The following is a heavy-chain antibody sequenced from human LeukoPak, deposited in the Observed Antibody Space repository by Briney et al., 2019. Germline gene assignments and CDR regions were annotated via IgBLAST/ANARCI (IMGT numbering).Heavy chain of an antibody. Sequence: SETLSLTCTVSGGSISSYYWSWIRQPPGKGLEWIGYIYYSGSTNYSPSLKSRVTISVDTSKNQFSLKLSSVTAADTAVYYCAREGYSYGFDYWGQGTLVTVSS. CDR1: GGSISSYY. J-gene: IGHJ4*02. CDR2: IYYSGST. V-gene: IGHV4-59*01. D-gene: IGHD5-18*01. CDR3: AREGYSYGFDY.